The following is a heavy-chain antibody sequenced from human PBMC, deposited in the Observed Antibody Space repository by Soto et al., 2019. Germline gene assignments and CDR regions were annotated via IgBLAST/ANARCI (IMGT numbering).Heavy chain of an antibody. V-gene: IGHV3-7*01. Sequence: GGSLRISYAASGFTFSVYWMSWVRQAPGKGLEWVANIKQDGSEKYYVDSVKGRFTISRDNAKNSLYLQMNSLRAEDTAVYYCGREGAGGYNWFDPWGQGTLVTVSS. D-gene: IGHD3-10*01. CDR1: GFTFSVYW. CDR2: IKQDGSEK. CDR3: GREGAGGYNWFDP. J-gene: IGHJ5*02.